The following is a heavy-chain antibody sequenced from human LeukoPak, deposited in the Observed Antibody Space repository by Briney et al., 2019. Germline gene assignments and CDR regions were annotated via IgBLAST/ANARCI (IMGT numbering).Heavy chain of an antibody. V-gene: IGHV1-2*02. CDR1: VYTFTGHY. J-gene: IGHJ4*02. Sequence: ASVTVSCKDSVYTFTGHYMHWVRQAPGQGLEWMGGINPNSCGRNYAQKFQGRVTMNSITSLSPAYVDLNRLSSDDPAVYYVVKPYYYCPGIYYNPFDYWRQGTMVSVSS. CDR2: INPNSCGR. CDR3: VKPYYYCPGIYYNPFDY. D-gene: IGHD3-10*01.